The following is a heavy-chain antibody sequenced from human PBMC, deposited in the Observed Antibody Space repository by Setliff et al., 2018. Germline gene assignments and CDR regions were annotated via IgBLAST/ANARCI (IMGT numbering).Heavy chain of an antibody. Sequence: SETLSLTCSVSGDSISSSSYYWGWIRQLPGKGLEWIGSINYSGITYYSPSLESRVIVSVDTSKNQFSLKLSSVTAADTAVYYCARLPGYCNGGNCYGYYTFDIWGQGTMVTV. CDR3: ARLPGYCNGGNCYGYYTFDI. J-gene: IGHJ3*02. D-gene: IGHD2-15*01. V-gene: IGHV4-39*01. CDR2: INYSGIT. CDR1: GDSISSSSYY.